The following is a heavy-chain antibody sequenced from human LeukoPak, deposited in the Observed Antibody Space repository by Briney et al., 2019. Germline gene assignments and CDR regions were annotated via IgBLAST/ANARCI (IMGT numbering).Heavy chain of an antibody. CDR2: INPNSGGT. V-gene: IGHV1-2*02. J-gene: IGHJ4*02. D-gene: IGHD3-16*01. CDR1: GYTFTGYY. CDR3: AREIAFDITSTFDY. Sequence: ASVKVSCKASGYTFTGYYMHWVRQAPGQGLEWMGWINPNSGGTNYAQKFQGRVTMTRDTSTSTAYMEQSRLRSDDTAVYYCAREIAFDITSTFDYWGQGTLVTVSS.